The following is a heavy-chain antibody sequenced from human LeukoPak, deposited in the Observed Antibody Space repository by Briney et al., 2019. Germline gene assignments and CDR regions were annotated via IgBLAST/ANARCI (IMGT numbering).Heavy chain of an antibody. D-gene: IGHD5-18*01. CDR3: ARDPVDTAMAVPDY. Sequence: GGSLRLSCAASGFTFSSYAMHWVRQAPGKGLEWVAVISYDGSNKYYADSVKGRFTISRDNSKNTLYLQMNSLRAEDTAVYYCARDPVDTAMAVPDYWGQGTLVTVSS. CDR2: ISYDGSNK. V-gene: IGHV3-30-3*01. J-gene: IGHJ4*02. CDR1: GFTFSSYA.